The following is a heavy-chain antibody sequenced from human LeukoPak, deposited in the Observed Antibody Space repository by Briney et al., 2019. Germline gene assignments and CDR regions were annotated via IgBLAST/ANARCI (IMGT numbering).Heavy chain of an antibody. V-gene: IGHV4-34*01. CDR2: INHSGST. CDR1: GGSFSGYY. Sequence: SETLSLTCAVYGGSFSGYYWSWIRQPPGKGLEWIGEINHSGSTNYNPSLKSRVTISVDTSKNQFSLKLSSVTAADTAVYYCARDRNLYYYYYMDVWAKGTTVTVSS. CDR3: ARDRNLYYYYYMDV. J-gene: IGHJ6*03.